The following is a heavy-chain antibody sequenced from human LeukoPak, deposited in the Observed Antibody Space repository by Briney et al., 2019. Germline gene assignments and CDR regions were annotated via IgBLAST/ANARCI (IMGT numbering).Heavy chain of an antibody. J-gene: IGHJ4*02. Sequence: PSETLSLTCTVSGDSISSNAYYWGWIRQPPGKGLEWIGSLSYGRSTFYSPSLKSGVSMSVDTTNNQFSLKLSSLTAPDTATDYCAGLSGPYSSRWFDYWGQGTLVTVSS. D-gene: IGHD6-13*01. CDR2: LSYGRST. CDR1: GDSISSNAYY. CDR3: AGLSGPYSSRWFDY. V-gene: IGHV4-39*01.